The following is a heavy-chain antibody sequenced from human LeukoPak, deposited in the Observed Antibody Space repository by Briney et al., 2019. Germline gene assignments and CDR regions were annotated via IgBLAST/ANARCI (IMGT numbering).Heavy chain of an antibody. CDR1: GGSISSYY. V-gene: IGHV4-4*07. J-gene: IGHJ6*02. CDR2: IYTSGST. D-gene: IGHD3-10*01. Sequence: KTSETLSLTCTVSGGSISSYYWSWIRQPAGKGLEWIGRIYTSGSTNYNPSLKSRLTISVDTSKNQFSLKLSSVTAADTAVYYCARYYGSGSSIIPYYYGMDVWGQGTTVTVSS. CDR3: ARYYGSGSSIIPYYYGMDV.